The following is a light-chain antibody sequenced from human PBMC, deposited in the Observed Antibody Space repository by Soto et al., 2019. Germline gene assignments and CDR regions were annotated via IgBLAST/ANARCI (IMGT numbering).Light chain of an antibody. CDR1: TGAVTSGFY. CDR2: STT. CDR3: LLYYGGFQGV. Sequence: QAVVTQEPSLTVSPGGTVTLTCASSTGAVTSGFYANWFQQKPGQAPRALIYSTTYKHSWTPARSSASLLGGKAALTLSGVQPEDEAEYYCLLYYGGFQGVFGGGTKVTVL. J-gene: IGLJ3*02. V-gene: IGLV7-43*01.